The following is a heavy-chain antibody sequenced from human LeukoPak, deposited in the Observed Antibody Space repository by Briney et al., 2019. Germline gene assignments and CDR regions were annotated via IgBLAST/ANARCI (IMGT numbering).Heavy chain of an antibody. CDR2: ITGSGDNT. V-gene: IGHV3-23*01. Sequence: PGGSLRLSCAASGFTFNNYAMNWVRQAPGKGLEWVSAITGSGDNTYYADSVKGRFTASRDNSKNTLYLQMNSLGAEDRAVYYCARAAFASSWYEGGLDVWGQGTTVTVSS. D-gene: IGHD6-13*01. CDR1: GFTFNNYA. J-gene: IGHJ6*02. CDR3: ARAAFASSWYEGGLDV.